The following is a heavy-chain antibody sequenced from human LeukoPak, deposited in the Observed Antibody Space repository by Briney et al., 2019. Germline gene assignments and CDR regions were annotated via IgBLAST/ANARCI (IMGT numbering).Heavy chain of an antibody. CDR2: IYYSGST. J-gene: IGHJ4*02. Sequence: PSETLSLSCAVFGDVFRNYYWTWIRQPPGKGLEWIGSIYYSGSTYYNPSLKSRVTISVDTSKNQFSLKLSSVTAADTAVYYCARETGDYYDSSGYLGYWGQGTLVTVSS. V-gene: IGHV4-39*02. CDR1: GDVFRNYY. CDR3: ARETGDYYDSSGYLGY. D-gene: IGHD3-22*01.